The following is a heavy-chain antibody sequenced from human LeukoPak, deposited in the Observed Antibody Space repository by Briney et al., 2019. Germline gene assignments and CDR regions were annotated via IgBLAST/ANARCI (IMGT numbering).Heavy chain of an antibody. J-gene: IGHJ4*02. CDR2: ISGSGGST. D-gene: IGHD5-18*01. CDR3: ARDVNSYAHCGH. CDR1: GFTFSSYA. Sequence: PGGSLRLSCAASGFTFSSYAMSWVRQAPGKGLEWVSAISGSGGSTYYADSVKGRFTISRDTSKNTLYLQMNSLRAEDTAVYYCARDVNSYAHCGHWGQGTLVTVSS. V-gene: IGHV3-23*01.